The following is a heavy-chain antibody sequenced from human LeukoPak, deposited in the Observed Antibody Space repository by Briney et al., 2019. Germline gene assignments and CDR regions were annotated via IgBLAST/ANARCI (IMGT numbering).Heavy chain of an antibody. D-gene: IGHD6-19*01. J-gene: IGHJ4*02. CDR2: IYSDGSRT. CDR3: VKSPGSGWPV. V-gene: IGHV3-64D*06. CDR1: GFTFSSFA. Sequence: GGSLRLSCAASGFTFSSFAMHWVRQAPGKGLEYLSAIYSDGSRTYYADSVKGRFTITRDNSKNTLYFEMSSLRVEDTAVYYCVKSPGSGWPVWGQGTLLTVSS.